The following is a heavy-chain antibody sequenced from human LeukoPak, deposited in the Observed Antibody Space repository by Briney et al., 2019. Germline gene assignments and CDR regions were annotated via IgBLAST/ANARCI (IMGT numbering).Heavy chain of an antibody. V-gene: IGHV3-74*01. Sequence: VQPGGSLRLSCAASGFTFNSYWMHWVRQAPGKGLVWVSRIDEDGKTIDYADSVKDRFTISRDNAKNSLYLQMNSLTAEDTAVYYCAREFFDSSGHYYDAYWGQGTLVTVSS. D-gene: IGHD6-19*01. CDR1: GFTFNSYW. CDR3: AREFFDSSGHYYDAY. CDR2: IDEDGKTI. J-gene: IGHJ4*02.